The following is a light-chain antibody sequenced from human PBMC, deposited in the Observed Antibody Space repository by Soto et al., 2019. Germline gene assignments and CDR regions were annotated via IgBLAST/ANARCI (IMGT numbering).Light chain of an antibody. J-gene: IGKJ1*01. V-gene: IGKV2-28*01. Sequence: DIVMTQSQLSLPVTPGEPASISCRSSQSLLHSNGYNYLDWYLQKPGQSPQLLIYLGSNRASGVPDRFSGSGSGTDFTLKISRVEAEDVVVYYCRQPLQSWTFGQGTKVEIK. CDR2: LGS. CDR1: QSLLHSNGYNY. CDR3: RQPLQSWT.